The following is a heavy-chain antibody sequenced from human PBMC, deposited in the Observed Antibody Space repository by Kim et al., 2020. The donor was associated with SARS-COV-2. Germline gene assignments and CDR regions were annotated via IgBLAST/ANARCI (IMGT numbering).Heavy chain of an antibody. CDR2: IDWDDDK. CDR1: GFSLSTSGMC. V-gene: IGHV2-70*01. J-gene: IGHJ6*02. CDR3: ARAVVTQTYYYYGMDV. Sequence: SGPTLVNPTQTLTLTCTFSGFSLSTSGMCVSWIRQPPGKALEWLALIDWDDDKYYSTSLKTRLTISKDTSKNQVVLTMTNMDPVDTATYYCARAVVTQTYYYYGMDVWGQGTTVTVSS. D-gene: IGHD2-15*01.